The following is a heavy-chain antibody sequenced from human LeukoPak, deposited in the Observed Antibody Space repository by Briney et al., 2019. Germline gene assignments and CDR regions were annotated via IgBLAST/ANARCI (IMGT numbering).Heavy chain of an antibody. CDR2: ISSSSSYI. D-gene: IGHD6-19*01. J-gene: IGHJ4*02. CDR1: GFTFSSYS. CDR3: ARWGRGWRVDY. V-gene: IGHV3-21*01. Sequence: GGSLRLSCAASGFTFSSYSMNWVRQAPGKGLEWVSSISSSSSYIYYADSVKGRFTISRDNAKNSLYLQMNSLRAEDTAVYYCARWGRGWRVDYWGQGTLVTVSS.